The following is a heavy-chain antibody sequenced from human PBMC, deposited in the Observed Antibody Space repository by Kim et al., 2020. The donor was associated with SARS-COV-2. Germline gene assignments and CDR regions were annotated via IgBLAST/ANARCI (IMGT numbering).Heavy chain of an antibody. D-gene: IGHD3-22*01. CDR2: ISGSGGST. CDR1: GFTFSSYA. V-gene: IGHV3-23*01. Sequence: GGSLRLSCAASGFTFSSYAMSWVRQAPGKGLEWVSAISGSGGSTYYADSVKGRFTISRDNSKNTLYLQMNSLRAEDTAVYYCARNYYDSSGRGYYFDYWGQGTLVTVSS. CDR3: ARNYYDSSGRGYYFDY. J-gene: IGHJ4*02.